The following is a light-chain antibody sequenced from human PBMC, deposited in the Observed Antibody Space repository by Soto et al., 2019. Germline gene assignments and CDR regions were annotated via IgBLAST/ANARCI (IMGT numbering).Light chain of an antibody. CDR3: CSYAGSSTFYV. V-gene: IGLV2-23*02. J-gene: IGLJ1*01. Sequence: QSALTQTASVSGSPGQSITISCTGTSSDVGSYNLVSWYQQHPGKAPKLMIYEVSKWPSGVSNRFSGSKSGNTASLTISGLQTVDEADYYCCSYAGSSTFYVFGTGTKLTVL. CDR1: SSDVGSYNL. CDR2: EVS.